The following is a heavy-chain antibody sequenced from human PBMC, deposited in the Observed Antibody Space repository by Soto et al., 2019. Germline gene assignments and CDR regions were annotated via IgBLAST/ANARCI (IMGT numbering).Heavy chain of an antibody. J-gene: IGHJ3*02. Sequence: PGGSLRLSCAASGFTFSSYAMSWVRQAPGKGLEWVSAISGSGGSTYYADSVKGRFTISRDNSKNTLYLQMNSLRAEDTAVYYCAKDTYYYDSSGYRGDAFDIWGQGTMVTVSS. V-gene: IGHV3-23*01. CDR2: ISGSGGST. D-gene: IGHD3-22*01. CDR3: AKDTYYYDSSGYRGDAFDI. CDR1: GFTFSSYA.